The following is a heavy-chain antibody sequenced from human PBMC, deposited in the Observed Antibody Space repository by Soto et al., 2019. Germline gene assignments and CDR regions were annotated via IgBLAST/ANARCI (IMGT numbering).Heavy chain of an antibody. Sequence: GGSLRLSCEGSGFNFRNFNMIWVRQAPGKGLEWVSSVSGSSSYIYYADSVKGRFTVSRDNANNLVFLQMNGLRTEDTAMYYCARDLRGHYGPWGQGTMVTVSS. D-gene: IGHD4-17*01. J-gene: IGHJ3*01. CDR1: GFNFRNFN. V-gene: IGHV3-21*06. CDR3: ARDLRGHYGP. CDR2: VSGSSSYI.